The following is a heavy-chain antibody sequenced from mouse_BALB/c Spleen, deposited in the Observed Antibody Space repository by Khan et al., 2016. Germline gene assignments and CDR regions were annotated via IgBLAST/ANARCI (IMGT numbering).Heavy chain of an antibody. CDR3: ARGIYYGYYFDY. Sequence: EVELVESGGGLVQPGGSLKLSCAASGFTFSSYGMSWVRQTPDKRLELVATINSNGGSTYYPDSVKGRFTISRDNAKNTLYLQMSSLKSEDTAMXYCARGIYYGYYFDYWGQGTTLTVSS. V-gene: IGHV5-6-3*01. D-gene: IGHD1-2*01. CDR2: INSNGGST. CDR1: GFTFSSYG. J-gene: IGHJ2*01.